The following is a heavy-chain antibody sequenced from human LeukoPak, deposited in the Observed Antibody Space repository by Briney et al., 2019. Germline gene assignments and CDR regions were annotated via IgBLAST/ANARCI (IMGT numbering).Heavy chain of an antibody. CDR1: GGSISSGGYY. J-gene: IGHJ4*02. D-gene: IGHD6-13*01. CDR2: IYYSGST. CDR3: AAEDRIAAAGTFDY. V-gene: IGHV4-31*01. Sequence: SQTLSLTCTVSGGSISSGGYYWSWIRQHPGKGLEWIGYIYYSGSTYYNPSLKSQVTISVGTSKNQFSLKLSSVTAADTAVYYCAAEDRIAAAGTFDYWGQGTLVTVSS.